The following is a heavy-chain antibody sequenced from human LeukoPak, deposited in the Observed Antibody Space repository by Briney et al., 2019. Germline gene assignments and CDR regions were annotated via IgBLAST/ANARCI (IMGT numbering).Heavy chain of an antibody. CDR2: INQDGSQK. CDR3: ARDDRDSSGYPALDY. Sequence: GGSLRLSCAASGFTFSRYWMSWVRQAPGKGLEWVATINQDGSQKYYVDSVRGRSTISRDNAKNSLYVQMNSLRGEDTAVYYCARDDRDSSGYPALDYWGQGTLVTVSS. CDR1: GFTFSRYW. J-gene: IGHJ4*02. D-gene: IGHD3-22*01. V-gene: IGHV3-7*05.